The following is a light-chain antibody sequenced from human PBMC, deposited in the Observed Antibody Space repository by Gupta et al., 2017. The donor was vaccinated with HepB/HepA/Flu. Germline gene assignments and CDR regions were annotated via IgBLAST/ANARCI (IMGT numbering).Light chain of an antibody. CDR1: SSNIGTGYD. J-gene: IGLJ2*01. V-gene: IGLV1-40*01. Sequence: QSVLTQPPSVSGPPGQRVTISCTGSSSNIGTGYDVHWYQQFPGTGPKLLIYGNNNRPSGVPDRFSGSKSGTSASLAITGLRAEDEADYYCQSYDTNLSDSVFGGGTKLTVL. CDR2: GNN. CDR3: QSYDTNLSDSV.